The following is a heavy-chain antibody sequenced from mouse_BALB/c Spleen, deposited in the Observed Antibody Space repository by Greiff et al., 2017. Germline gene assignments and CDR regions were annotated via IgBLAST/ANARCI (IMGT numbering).Heavy chain of an antibody. CDR1: GYTFTSYW. CDR3: ASYYYGSSDYAMDY. V-gene: IGHV1-7*01. CDR2: INPSTGYT. J-gene: IGHJ4*01. Sequence: VQLQQSGAELAKPGASVKMSCKASGYTFTSYWMHWVKQRPGQGLEWIGYINPSTGYTEYNQKFKDKATLTADKSSSTAYMQLSSLTSEDSAVYYCASYYYGSSDYAMDYWGQGTSVTVSS. D-gene: IGHD1-1*01.